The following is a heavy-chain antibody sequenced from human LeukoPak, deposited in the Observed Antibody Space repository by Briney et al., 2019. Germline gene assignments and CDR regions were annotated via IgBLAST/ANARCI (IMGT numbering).Heavy chain of an antibody. V-gene: IGHV1-69*13. CDR1: GGIFSSDG. CDR2: IIPMFGTA. D-gene: IGHD1-26*01. Sequence: ASVKVSCKASGGIFSSDGFHWVRQAPGQGLEWMGGIIPMFGTANYAQSFEDRLTITADESTTTAYMELRSLRAEDTAVYYCARDWGELHCFIYWGQGTLVTVSS. J-gene: IGHJ4*02. CDR3: ARDWGELHCFIY.